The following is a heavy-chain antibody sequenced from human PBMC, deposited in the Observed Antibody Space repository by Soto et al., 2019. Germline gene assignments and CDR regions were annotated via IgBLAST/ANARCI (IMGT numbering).Heavy chain of an antibody. D-gene: IGHD1-26*01. J-gene: IGHJ4*01. V-gene: IGHV3-49*03. CDR3: ATDSRTTLPEIRFDY. Sequence: GGSLRLSCITSGFAFGVVAMTWFRQAPGKGLEWVGRVKSKADGGSGDYAAPVKGRFVVSRDDSKDIVYLQMNSLKIEDTGVYYCATDSRTTLPEIRFDYWGHGTQVTVSS. CDR1: GFAFGVVA. CDR2: VKSKADGGSG.